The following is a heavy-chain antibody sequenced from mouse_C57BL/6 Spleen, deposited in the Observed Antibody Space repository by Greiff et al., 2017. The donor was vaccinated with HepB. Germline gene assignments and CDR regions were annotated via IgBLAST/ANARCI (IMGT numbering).Heavy chain of an antibody. J-gene: IGHJ3*01. Sequence: EVKLVESGPGLVKPSQSLSLTCSVTGYSITSGYYWNWIRQFPGNKLEWMGYISYDGSNNYNPSLKNRISITRDTSKNQFFLKLNSVTTEETATYYCARAQYLSWFAYWGQGTLVTVSA. D-gene: IGHD6-2*01. CDR2: ISYDGSN. V-gene: IGHV3-6*01. CDR1: GYSITSGYY. CDR3: ARAQYLSWFAY.